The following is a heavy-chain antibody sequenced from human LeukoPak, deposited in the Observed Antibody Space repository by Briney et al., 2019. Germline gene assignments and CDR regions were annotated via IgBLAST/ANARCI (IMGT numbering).Heavy chain of an antibody. Sequence: PGRSLRLSCTASGFTFGDYAMSWFRQAPGKGLEWVGFIRSKAYGGTTEYAASVKGRFTISRDDSKSIAYLQMNSLKTEDTAVYYCTRARSSSGWPLKFDYWGQGTLVTVSS. J-gene: IGHJ4*02. CDR3: TRARSSSGWPLKFDY. CDR2: IRSKAYGGTT. D-gene: IGHD6-19*01. CDR1: GFTFGDYA. V-gene: IGHV3-49*03.